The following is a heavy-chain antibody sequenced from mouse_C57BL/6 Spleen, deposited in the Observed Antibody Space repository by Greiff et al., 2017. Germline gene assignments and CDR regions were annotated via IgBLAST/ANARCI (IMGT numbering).Heavy chain of an antibody. J-gene: IGHJ1*03. CDR3: ARENPGGGGYFDV. D-gene: IGHD1-1*02. CDR1: GYTFTSYW. V-gene: IGHV1-50*01. CDR2: IDPSDSYT. Sequence: QVQLQQPGAELVKPGASVKLSCKASGYTFTSYWMQWVKQRPGQGLEWIGEIDPSDSYTNYNQKFKGKATLTVDTSSSTAYMQLSSLTSEDSAVYYCARENPGGGGYFDVWGTGTTVTVSS.